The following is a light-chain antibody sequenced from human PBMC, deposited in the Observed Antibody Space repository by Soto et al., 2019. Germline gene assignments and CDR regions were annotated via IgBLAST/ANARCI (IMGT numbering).Light chain of an antibody. CDR3: QQHDKWPVT. CDR2: YAS. CDR1: QSVGSH. J-gene: IGKJ4*01. V-gene: IGKV3-11*01. Sequence: EVVLTQSPATLSSSLGERATLFCTASQSVGSHLAWYHQKPGQPPRLLIYYASNRPSGIPARFSGSVSGTVFTLTISRLEPEDFAVYYCQQHDKWPVTFGRGTKVEIK.